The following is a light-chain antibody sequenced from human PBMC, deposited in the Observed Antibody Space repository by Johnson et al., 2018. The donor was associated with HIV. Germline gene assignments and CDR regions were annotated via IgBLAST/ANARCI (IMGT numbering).Light chain of an antibody. Sequence: QSVLTQPPSVSAAPGQKVTISCSGSSSNIGNNYVYWYQQLPRTAPKLLIYDNNKRPSGIPDRFSGSKSGTSATLGITGLQTGDEADYYCGTWDSSLSAYVFGTGTKVTVL. CDR1: SSNIGNNY. V-gene: IGLV1-51*01. CDR2: DNN. J-gene: IGLJ1*01. CDR3: GTWDSSLSAYV.